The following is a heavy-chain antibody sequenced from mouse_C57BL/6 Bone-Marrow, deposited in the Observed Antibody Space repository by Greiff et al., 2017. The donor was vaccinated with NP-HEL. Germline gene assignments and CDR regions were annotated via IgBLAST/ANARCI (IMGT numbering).Heavy chain of an antibody. CDR1: GYTFTSYG. J-gene: IGHJ3*01. V-gene: IGHV1-81*01. CDR3: ANGYYGGFAY. CDR2: IYPRSGNT. Sequence: QVQLQQSGAELARPGASVKLSCKASGYTFTSYGISWVKQRTGQGLEWIGEIYPRSGNTYYNEKFKGKATLAADKSTSTAYMEVSSLTSEDSAVYFCANGYYGGFAYWGQRTLVTVSA. D-gene: IGHD2-3*01.